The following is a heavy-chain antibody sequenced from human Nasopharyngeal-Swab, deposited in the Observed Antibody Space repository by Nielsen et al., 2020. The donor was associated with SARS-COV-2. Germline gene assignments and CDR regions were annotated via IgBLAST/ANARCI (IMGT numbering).Heavy chain of an antibody. CDR2: IYYSGST. D-gene: IGHD3-3*01. CDR1: GGTISSGGSISSGGYY. J-gene: IGHJ6*03. V-gene: IGHV4-39*07. Sequence: SETLSLTCDVSGGTISSGGSISSGGYYWSWIRQPPGKGLEWIGSIYYSGSTYYNPSLKSRVTISVDTSKNQFSLKLSSVTAADTAVYYCARDGPESYYDFWSGYLGYYYYYMDVWGKGTTVTVSS. CDR3: ARDGPESYYDFWSGYLGYYYYYMDV.